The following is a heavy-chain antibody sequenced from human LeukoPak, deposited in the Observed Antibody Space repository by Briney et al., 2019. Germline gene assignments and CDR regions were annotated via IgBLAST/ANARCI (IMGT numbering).Heavy chain of an antibody. CDR1: GGSISSSSYY. CDR3: ARVPYDQQYYFDY. V-gene: IGHV4-39*07. CDR2: IYYSGST. Sequence: SETLSLTCTVSGGSISSSSYYWGWIRQPPGKGLEWIGSIYYSGSTYYNPSLKSRVTISVDTSKNQFSLKLSSVTAADTAVYYCARVPYDQQYYFDYWGQGTLVTVSS. J-gene: IGHJ4*02. D-gene: IGHD3-22*01.